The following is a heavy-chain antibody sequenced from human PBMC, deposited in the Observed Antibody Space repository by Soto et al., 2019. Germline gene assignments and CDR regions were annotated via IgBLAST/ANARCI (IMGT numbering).Heavy chain of an antibody. V-gene: IGHV3-30-3*01. J-gene: IGHJ6*02. CDR3: ARDLSIAAAGTNGMDV. CDR1: GFTFSSYA. Sequence: GGSLRLSCAASGFTFSSYAMHWVRQAPGKGLEWVAVISYDGSNKYYADSVKGRFTISRDNSKNTLYLQMNSLRAEDTAVYYCARDLSIAAAGTNGMDVWGQGTTVTVSS. D-gene: IGHD6-13*01. CDR2: ISYDGSNK.